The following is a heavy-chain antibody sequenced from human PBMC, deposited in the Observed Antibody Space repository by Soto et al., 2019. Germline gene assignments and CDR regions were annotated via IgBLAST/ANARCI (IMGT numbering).Heavy chain of an antibody. CDR3: ARGCIAARPLLSVRYYYYGMDV. J-gene: IGHJ6*02. CDR1: GFTFSSYG. D-gene: IGHD6-6*01. Sequence: GGSLRLSCAASGFTFSSYGMHWVRQAPGKGLEWVAVIWYDGSNKYYADSVKDRFTISRDNSKNTLYLQMNSLRAEDTAVYYCARGCIAARPLLSVRYYYYGMDVWGQGTTVTVSS. CDR2: IWYDGSNK. V-gene: IGHV3-33*01.